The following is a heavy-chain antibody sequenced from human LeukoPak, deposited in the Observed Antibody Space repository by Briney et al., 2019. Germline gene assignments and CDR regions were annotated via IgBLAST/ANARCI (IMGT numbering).Heavy chain of an antibody. CDR3: APGVMVVGADFDY. Sequence: GGSLRLCCAASGFTFSSYVMSWVRQAPGKGLEWVSAISGSGGTTYYADSVKGRFTLSRDNSKNTLYLQMNSLRAEDTAVYYCAPGVMVVGADFDYWGQGTLVTVSS. V-gene: IGHV3-23*01. CDR2: ISGSGGTT. J-gene: IGHJ4*02. D-gene: IGHD2-15*01. CDR1: GFTFSSYV.